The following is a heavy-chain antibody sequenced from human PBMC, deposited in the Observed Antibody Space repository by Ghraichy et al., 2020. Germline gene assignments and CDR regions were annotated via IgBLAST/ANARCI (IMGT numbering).Heavy chain of an antibody. CDR2: ISRSGSTI. CDR1: GFTFSDYY. Sequence: GGSLRLSCAASGFTFSDYYMTWIRQAPGKGLEWVSYISRSGSTIYYADSVKGRFTISRDNAKNSLYLQMNSLRAEDTAVYYCARDFSGTRRYDYWGQGTLVTVSS. J-gene: IGHJ4*02. V-gene: IGHV3-11*01. D-gene: IGHD1-14*01. CDR3: ARDFSGTRRYDY.